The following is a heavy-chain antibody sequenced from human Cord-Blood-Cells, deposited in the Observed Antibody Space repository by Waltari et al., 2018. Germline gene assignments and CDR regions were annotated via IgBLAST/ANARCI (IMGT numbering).Heavy chain of an antibody. CDR3: TTDLDNWNYFDY. CDR2: IKSKTDGGTT. V-gene: IGHV3-15*01. J-gene: IGHJ4*02. D-gene: IGHD1-20*01. CDR1: GFTFSNAW. Sequence: EVQLVESGGGLVKPGGSLRLSCAASGFTFSNAWMSWVRQAPEKGLEWGGRIKSKTDGGTTDYAAPVKGRFTISRDDSKNTLYLQMNSLKTEDTAVYYCTTDLDNWNYFDYWGQGTLVTVSS.